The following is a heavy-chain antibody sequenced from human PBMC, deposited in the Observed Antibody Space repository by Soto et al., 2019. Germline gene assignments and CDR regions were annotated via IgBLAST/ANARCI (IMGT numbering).Heavy chain of an antibody. CDR3: AKSRRGSYRYNWGYYFDY. CDR1: GGSFSGYY. CDR2: INHSGST. V-gene: IGHV4-34*01. J-gene: IGHJ4*02. D-gene: IGHD3-16*02. Sequence: QVQLQQWGAGLLKPSETLSLTCAVYGGSFSGYYWSWIRQPPGKGLEWIGEINHSGSTNYNPSLKSRVTISVDTSKNQFSLKLSSVTAADTAVYYCAKSRRGSYRYNWGYYFDYWGQGTLVTVSS.